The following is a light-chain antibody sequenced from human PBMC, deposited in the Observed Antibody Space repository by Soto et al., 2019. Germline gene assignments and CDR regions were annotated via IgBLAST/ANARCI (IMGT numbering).Light chain of an antibody. CDR3: SSYTSISTVV. CDR1: SSDVGGYNY. Sequence: QSALTQPASVSGSPGQSITISCTGTSSDVGGYNYVSWFQQHPGKAPKLTIHDVSNRPSGVSSRFSGSKSGNTASLTISGLQAEDEADYYCSSYTSISTVVFGGGTQLTVL. J-gene: IGLJ2*01. CDR2: DVS. V-gene: IGLV2-14*01.